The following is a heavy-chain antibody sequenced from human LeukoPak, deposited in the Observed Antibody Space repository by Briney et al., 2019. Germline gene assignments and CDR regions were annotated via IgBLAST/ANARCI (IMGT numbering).Heavy chain of an antibody. CDR3: ASRYCSGGSCRPDWGYYGMDV. CDR2: IYTSGST. Sequence: SETLSLTCTVSGGSISSYYWSWTRQPAGKGLEWIGRIYTSGSTNYNPSLKSRVTMSVDTSKNQFSLKLSSVTAADTAVYYCASRYCSGGSCRPDWGYYGMDVWGQGTAVTVSS. CDR1: GGSISSYY. V-gene: IGHV4-4*07. J-gene: IGHJ6*02. D-gene: IGHD2-15*01.